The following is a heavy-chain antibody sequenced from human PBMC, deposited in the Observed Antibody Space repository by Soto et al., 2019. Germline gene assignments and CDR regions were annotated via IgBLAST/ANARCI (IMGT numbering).Heavy chain of an antibody. Sequence: ASVKVSCKASGYTFPSYDINWVGQATGQGLEWMGWMNPNSGNTGYEQKFQGRVTMTRNTSISTAYMELSSLRSEDTAVYYCATRDDYGRLDVWGQGTTVTVSS. CDR1: GYTFPSYD. J-gene: IGHJ6*02. V-gene: IGHV1-8*01. CDR2: MNPNSGNT. D-gene: IGHD4-17*01. CDR3: ATRDDYGRLDV.